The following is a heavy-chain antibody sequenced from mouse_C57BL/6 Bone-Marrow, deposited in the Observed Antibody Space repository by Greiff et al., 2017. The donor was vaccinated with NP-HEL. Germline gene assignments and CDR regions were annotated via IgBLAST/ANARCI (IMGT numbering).Heavy chain of an antibody. Sequence: VQLQQPGAELVKPGASVKMSCKASGYTFTSYWITWVKQRPGQGLEWIGDIYPGSGSTNYNEKFKSKATLTVDTSSSTAYMQLSSLTSEDSAVYYCARRGTGTRWYFDVWGTGTTVTVSS. CDR1: GYTFTSYW. V-gene: IGHV1-55*01. D-gene: IGHD4-1*01. J-gene: IGHJ1*03. CDR3: ARRGTGTRWYFDV. CDR2: IYPGSGST.